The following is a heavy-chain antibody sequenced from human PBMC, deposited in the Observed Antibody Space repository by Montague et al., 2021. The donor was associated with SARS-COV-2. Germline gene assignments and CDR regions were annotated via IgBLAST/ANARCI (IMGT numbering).Heavy chain of an antibody. D-gene: IGHD3-10*01. J-gene: IGHJ6*03. Sequence: SETLSLTCTVSGGSVSSSPYHWGWIRQPPGRGLEWVGSISYSGRTXFXXXXKXRLTISVDSSENQFSLRLSSVTAADTAVYYCASSYYYGSGTYVYNYYMDVWGKGTTVTVSS. CDR3: ASSYYYGSGTYVYNYYMDV. V-gene: IGHV4-39*01. CDR2: ISYSGRT. CDR1: GGSVSSSPYH.